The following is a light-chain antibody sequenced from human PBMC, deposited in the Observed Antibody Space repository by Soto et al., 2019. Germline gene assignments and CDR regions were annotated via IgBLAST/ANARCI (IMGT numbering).Light chain of an antibody. V-gene: IGKV3-11*01. J-gene: IGKJ4*01. CDR3: QQGSNLRGLT. CDR1: QSVSSY. CDR2: DAS. Sequence: EIVLTQSPATLSLSPGERATLSCRASQSVSSYLAWYQQKPGQAPRLLINDASNRATGTPAMFSGSGSGTDFTLTISSLEPEYFAVYYCQQGSNLRGLTVGGGTEVEIK.